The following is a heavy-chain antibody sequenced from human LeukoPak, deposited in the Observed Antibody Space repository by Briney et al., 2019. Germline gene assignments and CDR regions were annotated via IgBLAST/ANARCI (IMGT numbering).Heavy chain of an antibody. J-gene: IGHJ4*02. CDR3: AEDWGLNRRVVTALDN. Sequence: PGGSLRLSCTVSGFTFSNYWMSWVRQAPGKGLEWVAFIRYDGRNTYYADSVKGRFTISRDISKNTLYLQMNSLRAEDTAVYYCAEDWGLNRRVVTALDNWGQGTLVTVSS. CDR1: GFTFSNYW. V-gene: IGHV3-30*02. D-gene: IGHD2-21*02. CDR2: IRYDGRNT.